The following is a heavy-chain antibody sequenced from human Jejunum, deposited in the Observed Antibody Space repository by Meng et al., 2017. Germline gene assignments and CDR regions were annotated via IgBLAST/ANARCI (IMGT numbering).Heavy chain of an antibody. J-gene: IGHJ4*02. V-gene: IGHV4-34*01. CDR2: INDNGST. Sequence: QVKLQQWGAGLLKPSETLSLTCAVYGGSISDYYWTWVRQPPGKGLEWIGEINDNGSTNYNPSLKSRVTISVDTSKSQFSLRVSSVTAADTAVYYCARGNEYSNYGADFWGQGTLVTVSS. CDR3: ARGNEYSNYGADF. CDR1: GGSISDYY. D-gene: IGHD4-11*01.